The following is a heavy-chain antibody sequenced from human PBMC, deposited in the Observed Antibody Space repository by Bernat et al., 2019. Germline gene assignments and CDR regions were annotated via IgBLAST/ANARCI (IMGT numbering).Heavy chain of an antibody. V-gene: IGHV3-11*05. Sequence: QVQLVESGGGLVKPGGSLRLSCAASGFTFSDYYMSWIRQAPGKGLDWVSYISSSSSYTNYADSVKGRFTISGDTAKNSLYLQMNSLRAADTAVYYCARGTSTSASYMDVWGKGTTVTVSS. J-gene: IGHJ6*03. CDR3: ARGTSTSASYMDV. CDR2: ISSSSSYT. CDR1: GFTFSDYY.